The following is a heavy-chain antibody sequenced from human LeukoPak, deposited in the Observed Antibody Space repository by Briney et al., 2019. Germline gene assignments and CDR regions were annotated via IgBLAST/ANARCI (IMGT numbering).Heavy chain of an antibody. J-gene: IGHJ4*02. V-gene: IGHV3-23*01. CDR3: STSSGSYYND. Sequence: GGSLRLSCAASGFTFSSYAMSWVRQAPGKGLEWVSAISGSGGSTYYADSVKGRFTISRDNSENTLYLQMNSLGAEDTAVYYCSTSSGSYYNDWGQGTLVTVSS. CDR1: GFTFSSYA. D-gene: IGHD3-10*01. CDR2: ISGSGGST.